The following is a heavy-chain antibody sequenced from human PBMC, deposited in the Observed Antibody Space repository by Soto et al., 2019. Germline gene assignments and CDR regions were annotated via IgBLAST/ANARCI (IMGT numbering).Heavy chain of an antibody. V-gene: IGHV3-21*01. CDR3: ARDRRDSSSLKNYYYYGMDV. Sequence: GGSLRLSCAASGFTFSSYSMNWVRQAPGKGLEWVSSISSSSSYIYYADSVKGRFTISRDNAKNSLYLQMNSLRAEDTAVYYCARDRRDSSSLKNYYYYGMDVWGQGTTVTVSS. D-gene: IGHD6-6*01. CDR2: ISSSSSYI. CDR1: GFTFSSYS. J-gene: IGHJ6*02.